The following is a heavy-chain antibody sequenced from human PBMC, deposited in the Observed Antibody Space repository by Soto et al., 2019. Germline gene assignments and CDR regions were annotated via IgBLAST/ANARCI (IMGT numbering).Heavy chain of an antibody. Sequence: PGESLKISCKGSGYSFTSYWIAWVRQMPGKGLEWMGIIYAGDSDTRYSRSFQGQVTISADKSISTAYLQWRSMKASDTAMHYCATHLYSGSPSLDYWGQGTLVTVSS. J-gene: IGHJ4*02. CDR1: GYSFTSYW. V-gene: IGHV5-51*01. CDR3: ATHLYSGSPSLDY. D-gene: IGHD1-26*01. CDR2: IYAGDSDT.